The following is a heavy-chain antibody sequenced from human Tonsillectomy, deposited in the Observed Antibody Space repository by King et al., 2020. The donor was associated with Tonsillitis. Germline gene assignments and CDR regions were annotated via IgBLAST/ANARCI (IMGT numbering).Heavy chain of an antibody. CDR3: ARATYGESEYFQY. CDR2: INTNSGGT. D-gene: IGHD4/OR15-4a*01. Sequence: VQLVESGADVKKPGASVKVSCKASGYTFTGYYIHWMRQAPGQGLEWMGWINTNSGGTKYAHNFQGRVTMTRDTSISTAYMDLSRLRSDDTAVYYCARATYGESEYFQYWGQGTRVTVSS. J-gene: IGHJ1*01. V-gene: IGHV1-2*07. CDR1: GYTFTGYY.